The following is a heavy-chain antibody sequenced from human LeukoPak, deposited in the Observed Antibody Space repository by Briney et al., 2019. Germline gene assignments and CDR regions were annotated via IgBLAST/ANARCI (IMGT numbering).Heavy chain of an antibody. Sequence: SETLSLTCAVYGGSFSGYYWSWIRQPQGKGLEWIGEINHSGSTNYNPSLKSRVTISVDTSKNQVSLKLSSVTAADTAVYYCARGSNRGRNVVVPAAIKFDYWGQGTLVTVSS. J-gene: IGHJ4*02. CDR2: INHSGST. V-gene: IGHV4-34*01. CDR3: ARGSNRGRNVVVPAAIKFDY. CDR1: GGSFSGYY. D-gene: IGHD2-2*01.